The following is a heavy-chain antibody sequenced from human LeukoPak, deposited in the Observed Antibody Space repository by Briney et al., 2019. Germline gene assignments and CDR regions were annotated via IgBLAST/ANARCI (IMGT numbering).Heavy chain of an antibody. Sequence: SETLSLTCAVYGGSFSGYYWSWIRQPPGKGLEWIGEINHSGSTNYNPSLKSRVTISVDTSKNQFSLELSSVTAADTAVYYCAIPGIAAAGISPNAFDIWGQGTMVTVSS. D-gene: IGHD6-13*01. CDR2: INHSGST. CDR1: GGSFSGYY. V-gene: IGHV4-34*01. CDR3: AIPGIAAAGISPNAFDI. J-gene: IGHJ3*02.